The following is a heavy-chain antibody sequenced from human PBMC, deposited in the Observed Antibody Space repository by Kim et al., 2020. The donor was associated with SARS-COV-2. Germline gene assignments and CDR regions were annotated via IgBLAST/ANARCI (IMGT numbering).Heavy chain of an antibody. J-gene: IGHJ4*02. D-gene: IGHD2-21*01. Sequence: ASVKVSCKASGYTFTSYGISWVRQAPGQGLEWLGWVGAYNGDTNYAQNLQGRVTLTTDTSTSTAFLELRSLRSDDTAVYFCARDRGYGGDTFDYWGQGTL. CDR2: VGAYNGDT. CDR3: ARDRGYGGDTFDY. V-gene: IGHV1-18*01. CDR1: GYTFTSYG.